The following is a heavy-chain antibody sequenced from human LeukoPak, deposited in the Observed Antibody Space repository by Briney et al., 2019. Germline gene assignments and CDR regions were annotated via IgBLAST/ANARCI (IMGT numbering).Heavy chain of an antibody. CDR3: ARRGVGVRITDY. CDR2: IYYSGST. V-gene: IGHV4-39*01. D-gene: IGHD2/OR15-2a*01. Sequence: PSETLPLTCTVSGGSISSSSYYWGWIRQPPGKGLEWIGSIYYSGSTYYSPSLKSRVTISVDTSKNQFSLKLSSVTAADTAVYYCARRGVGVRITDYWGQGTLVTVSS. J-gene: IGHJ4*02. CDR1: GGSISSSSYY.